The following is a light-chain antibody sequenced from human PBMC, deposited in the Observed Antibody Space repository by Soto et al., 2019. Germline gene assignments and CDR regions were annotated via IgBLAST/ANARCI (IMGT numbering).Light chain of an antibody. V-gene: IGKV1-6*01. Sequence: IQMTQSPSSLSASVGDRVTITCRAGQSISSYLNWYQQKPGKAPNLLIYAASSLQSGVPSRFSGSGSGTDFSLTISSLQPEDFATYYCLQDHNYPWTFGQGTKV. CDR2: AAS. CDR3: LQDHNYPWT. CDR1: QSISSY. J-gene: IGKJ1*01.